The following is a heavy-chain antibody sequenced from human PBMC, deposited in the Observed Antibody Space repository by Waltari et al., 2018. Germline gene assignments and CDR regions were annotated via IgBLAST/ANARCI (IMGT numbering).Heavy chain of an antibody. CDR3: ARSYYDFWSGYYFFDY. D-gene: IGHD3-3*01. V-gene: IGHV1-8*01. Sequence: QVQLVQSGAEVKKPGASVKVSCKASGYTFPRYDITWLRQATGQGLEWMGWMNPNSGNTGYAQKFQGRVTMTRNTSISTAYMELSSLRSEDTAVYYCARSYYDFWSGYYFFDYWGQGTLVTVSS. CDR1: GYTFPRYD. J-gene: IGHJ4*02. CDR2: MNPNSGNT.